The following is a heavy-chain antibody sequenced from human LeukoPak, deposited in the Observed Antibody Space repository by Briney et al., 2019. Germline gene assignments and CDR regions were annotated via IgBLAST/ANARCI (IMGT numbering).Heavy chain of an antibody. Sequence: GESLRLSCAASGFTFDDYAMHWVRQAPGKGLEWVSGISWNSGSIGYADSVKGRFTISRDNAKNSLYLQMNSLRAEDTALYYCAASSAVAAHFDYWGQGTLVTVSS. D-gene: IGHD6-19*01. CDR3: AASSAVAAHFDY. J-gene: IGHJ4*02. CDR1: GFTFDDYA. V-gene: IGHV3-9*01. CDR2: ISWNSGSI.